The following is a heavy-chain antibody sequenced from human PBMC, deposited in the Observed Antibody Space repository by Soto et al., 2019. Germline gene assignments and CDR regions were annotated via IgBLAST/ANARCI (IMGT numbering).Heavy chain of an antibody. CDR1: GFTFSSYG. D-gene: IGHD6-13*01. J-gene: IGHJ3*02. CDR2: ISYDGSNK. CDR3: ANTIDCSWNDAFDI. V-gene: IGHV3-30*18. Sequence: QVQLVESGGGVVQPGRSLRLSCAASGFTFSSYGMHWVRQAPGKGLEWVAVISYDGSNKYYADSVKGRFTISRDNSKNTLYLQMNSLRAEDTAVYYCANTIDCSWNDAFDIWGQGTMVTVSS.